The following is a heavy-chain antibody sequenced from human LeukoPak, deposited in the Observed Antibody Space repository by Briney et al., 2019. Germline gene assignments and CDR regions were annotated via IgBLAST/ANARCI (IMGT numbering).Heavy chain of an antibody. V-gene: IGHV3-49*04. CDR2: IRSKAYGGTT. CDR1: GLTFGDYT. Sequence: GGSLRLSCTASGLTFGDYTMSWVRQAPGKGLEWVGFIRSKAYGGTTEYAASVKGRFTISRDDSKSIAYLQMNSLKTEDTAVYFCTRPHDHWGQGTLVTVSS. CDR3: TRPHDH. J-gene: IGHJ4*02.